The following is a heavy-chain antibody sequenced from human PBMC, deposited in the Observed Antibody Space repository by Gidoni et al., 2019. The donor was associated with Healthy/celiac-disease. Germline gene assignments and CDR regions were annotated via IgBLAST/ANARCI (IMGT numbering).Heavy chain of an antibody. Sequence: DAQLLESGGGMVQPGGSLSLSCAASGSSFRSYAMSWVRQAPGKGLAWLSAISGSGGNTYNAASVKGRFTISRDNSKNTLYLQMNSLRAEDTAVYYCAKAIITGTTLDAFDIWGQGTMVTVSS. CDR3: AKAIITGTTLDAFDI. J-gene: IGHJ3*02. V-gene: IGHV3-23*01. CDR2: ISGSGGNT. CDR1: GSSFRSYA. D-gene: IGHD1-7*01.